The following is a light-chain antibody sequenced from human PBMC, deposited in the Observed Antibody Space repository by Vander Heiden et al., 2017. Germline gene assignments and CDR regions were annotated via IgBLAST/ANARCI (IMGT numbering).Light chain of an antibody. Sequence: QAGLTQPPSVSKALRQTATLTCSGNNYNVGHQVAAWLQQLHGHPPKLLSYRNNDRPSGSSERFSASRSGNTASLTITGRQPEDEADYYCSAWDGHLRAWLFGGGTKLTVL. CDR2: RNN. CDR3: SAWDGHLRAWL. CDR1: NYNVGHQV. V-gene: IGLV10-54*04. J-gene: IGLJ2*01.